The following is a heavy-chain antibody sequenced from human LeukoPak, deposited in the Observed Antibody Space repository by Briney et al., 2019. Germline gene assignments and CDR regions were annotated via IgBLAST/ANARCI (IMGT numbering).Heavy chain of an antibody. CDR3: ARANRYCSSTSCYVLFDY. CDR2: ISYDGSNK. J-gene: IGHJ4*02. D-gene: IGHD2-2*01. V-gene: IGHV3-30-3*01. CDR1: GFTFSSYA. Sequence: GGSLRLSCAASGFTFSSYAMHWVRQAPGKGLEWVAVISYDGSNKYYADSVKGRFTISRDNSKNTLYLQMNSLRAEDTAVYYCARANRYCSSTSCYVLFDYWGQGTLVTVSS.